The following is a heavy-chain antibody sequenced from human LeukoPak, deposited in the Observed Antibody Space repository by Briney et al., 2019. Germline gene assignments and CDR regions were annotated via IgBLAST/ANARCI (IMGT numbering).Heavy chain of an antibody. CDR2: IYTSGST. D-gene: IGHD1-26*01. CDR1: GGSISSYY. CDR3: ARDLSGSYQYYFEY. J-gene: IGHJ4*02. V-gene: IGHV4-4*07. Sequence: SETLSLTCTVSGGSISSYYWSWIRQPAGKGLEWIGRIYTSGSTNYNPSLKSRVTISVDKSKNQFSLKLSSVTAADTAVYYCARDLSGSYQYYFEYWGQGTLVTVSS.